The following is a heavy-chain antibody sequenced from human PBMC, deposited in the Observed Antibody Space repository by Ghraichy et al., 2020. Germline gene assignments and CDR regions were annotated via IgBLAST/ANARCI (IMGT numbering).Heavy chain of an antibody. J-gene: IGHJ6*02. D-gene: IGHD3-3*01. Sequence: GGSLRLSCAAAGFTFNNYAMTWVRQAPGKGLEWVSCISVSGDRTFYADSVKGRFTISRDNSKKMVNLQMNSLRVDDTAVYYCANGRFLAGHYYSMDVWGQGPTVTVSS. CDR2: ISVSGDRT. V-gene: IGHV3-23*01. CDR3: ANGRFLAGHYYSMDV. CDR1: GFTFNNYA.